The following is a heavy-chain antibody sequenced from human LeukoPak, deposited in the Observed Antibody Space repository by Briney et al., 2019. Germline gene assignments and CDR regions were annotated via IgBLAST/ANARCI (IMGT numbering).Heavy chain of an antibody. CDR3: ARDRGVPAAIVAFWDD. V-gene: IGHV3-11*04. J-gene: IGHJ4*02. D-gene: IGHD2-2*02. CDR1: GFTFSDYY. CDR2: ISSSGSAI. Sequence: GGSLRLSCAASGFTFSDYYMSWIRQAPGKGLEGVSYISSSGSAIFYADSEEGLFTNARDNAKMSLYLQMDGLRAEDTAVYYCARDRGVPAAIVAFWDDWGQGALVTVSS.